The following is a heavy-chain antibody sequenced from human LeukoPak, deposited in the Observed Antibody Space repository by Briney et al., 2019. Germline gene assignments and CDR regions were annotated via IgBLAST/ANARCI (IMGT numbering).Heavy chain of an antibody. V-gene: IGHV4-61*02. CDR2: IYTSGST. CDR1: GGSISSGSYY. Sequence: PSQTLSLTCTVSGGSISSGSYYWSWIRQPAGKGLEWIGRIYTSGSTNYNPSLKSRVTISVDTSKNQFSLKLSSVTAADTAVYYCASSRLRFFELLITLDYWGQGTLVTVSS. J-gene: IGHJ4*02. CDR3: ASSRLRFFELLITLDY. D-gene: IGHD3-3*01.